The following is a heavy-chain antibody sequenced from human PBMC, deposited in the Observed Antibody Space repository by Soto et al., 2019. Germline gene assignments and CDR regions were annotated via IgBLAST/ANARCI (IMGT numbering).Heavy chain of an antibody. CDR3: ARVGSSWSRNGMDV. D-gene: IGHD6-13*01. J-gene: IGHJ6*02. CDR2: MNPNSGEA. V-gene: IGHV1-8*01. Sequence: QVQLVQSGAEVKKPGASVKVSCEASEYTFTSHDINWLRQAPGQGLEWMGCMNPNSGEAGYAQKFQCRVIMTRDMSISRAYTELRSLRSEETAVYYCARVGSSWSRNGMDVWGQGTMVTVSS. CDR1: EYTFTSHD.